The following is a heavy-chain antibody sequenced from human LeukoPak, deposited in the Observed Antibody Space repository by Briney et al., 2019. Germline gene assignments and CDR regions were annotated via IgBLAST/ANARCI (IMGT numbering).Heavy chain of an antibody. J-gene: IGHJ4*02. CDR2: ISNNGGYT. Sequence: GGSLRLSCAASGFTFSSSAMSWVRQAPGKGLEWVSAISNNGGYTYYADSVQGRFTISRDNSKSTLCLQMNSLRAEDTAVYYCARSSPGFDYWGQGTLVTVS. CDR1: GFTFSSSA. V-gene: IGHV3-23*01. D-gene: IGHD6-19*01. CDR3: ARSSPGFDY.